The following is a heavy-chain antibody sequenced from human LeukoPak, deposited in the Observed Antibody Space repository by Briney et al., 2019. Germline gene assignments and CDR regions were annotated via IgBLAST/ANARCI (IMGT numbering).Heavy chain of an antibody. V-gene: IGHV1-3*01. CDR2: INAGNGYT. CDR3: AREASIEAAGNAFDI. D-gene: IGHD6-13*01. CDR1: GYTFSSYA. J-gene: IGHJ3*02. Sequence: ASVKVSCKASGYTFSSYAMYWLRQAPGQRLDWMGWINAGNGYTKYSQNFQGRVTITRDTSASTAYMELSSLGSEDTAVYYCAREASIEAAGNAFDIWGQGTMVTVSS.